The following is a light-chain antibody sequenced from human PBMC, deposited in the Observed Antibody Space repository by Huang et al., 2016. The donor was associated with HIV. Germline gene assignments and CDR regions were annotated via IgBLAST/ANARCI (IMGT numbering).Light chain of an antibody. CDR2: VAS. CDR1: ETINTY. V-gene: IGKV1-39*01. J-gene: IGKJ1*01. Sequence: DIQMTQSPSSLSASVGDRITLTCRASETINTYLNWYQQKPGKAPKLLISVASSLQSGVPLRFSGSGSGTDFTLTSSSLQPEDFATYYCQQSHSTPRTFGQGTKVEIK. CDR3: QQSHSTPRT.